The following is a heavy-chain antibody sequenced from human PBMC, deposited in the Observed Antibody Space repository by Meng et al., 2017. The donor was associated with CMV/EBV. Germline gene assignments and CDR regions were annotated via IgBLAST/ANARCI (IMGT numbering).Heavy chain of an antibody. CDR2: IDWNDDT. V-gene: IGHV2-5*01. D-gene: IGHD2-2*02. J-gene: IGHJ4*02. CDR1: FALSTSGVA. Sequence: FALSTSGVAVGWIRQPPGKAPEWLALIDWNDDTRYSPSLTSRLTITKDNSKSQVVRRMTNMDPVDTATYYCARAYCSSTSCYIRYDYWGQGTLVTVSS. CDR3: ARAYCSSTSCYIRYDY.